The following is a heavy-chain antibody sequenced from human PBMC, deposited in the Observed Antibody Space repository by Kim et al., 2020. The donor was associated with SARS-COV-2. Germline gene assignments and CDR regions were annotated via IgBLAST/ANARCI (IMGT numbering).Heavy chain of an antibody. Sequence: SETLSLTCTVSGGSISSSSYYWGWIRQPPGKGLEWIGSIYYRGSTYYNPSLKSRVTISVDTSKNQFSLKLSSVTAADTAVYYCARTFWGYFDYWGQGTLVTVSS. CDR1: GGSISSSSYY. CDR3: ARTFWGYFDY. V-gene: IGHV4-39*01. J-gene: IGHJ4*02. D-gene: IGHD7-27*01. CDR2: IYYRGST.